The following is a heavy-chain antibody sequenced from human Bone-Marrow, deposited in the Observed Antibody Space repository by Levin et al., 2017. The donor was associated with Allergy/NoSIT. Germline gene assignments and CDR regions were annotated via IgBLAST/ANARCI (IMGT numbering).Heavy chain of an antibody. V-gene: IGHV3-33*01. CDR2: IWYDGSNK. D-gene: IGHD3-22*01. CDR1: AFTFSNYG. CDR3: ARDVDTSELFDC. Sequence: QTGGSLRLSCAASAFTFSNYGMHWVRQAPGKGLEWVAIIWYDGSNKYYGDSVKGRFTISRDNSKNTLFLQMNSLRAEDTAVYYCARDVDTSELFDCWGQGTLVTVAS. J-gene: IGHJ4*02.